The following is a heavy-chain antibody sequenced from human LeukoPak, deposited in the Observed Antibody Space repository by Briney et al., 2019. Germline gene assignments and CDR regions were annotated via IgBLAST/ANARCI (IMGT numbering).Heavy chain of an antibody. Sequence: PGGSLXLSXAASGFTFSSXXXXXXRQAXGKGLXXXSXXXIXXDEXXHXEPVKGRXXTXXDXSKSTLYLQMNSPRADNTAVYYCAKHAGGILRSLDYWGQGTLVTVSS. CDR2: XXIXXDEX. J-gene: IGHJ4*02. V-gene: IGHV3-23*01. D-gene: IGHD5/OR15-5a*01. CDR3: AKHAGGILRSLDY. CDR1: GFTFSSXX.